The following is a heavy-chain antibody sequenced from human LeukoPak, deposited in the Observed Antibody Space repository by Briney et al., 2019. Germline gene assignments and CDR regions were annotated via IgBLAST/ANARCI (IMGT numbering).Heavy chain of an antibody. V-gene: IGHV3-30*04. CDR3: ARGGSSGYY. CDR2: ISYDGSNK. D-gene: IGHD6-19*01. J-gene: IGHJ4*02. CDR1: GFTFSSDA. Sequence: GGSLRLSCAASGFTFSSDAMSWVRQAPGKGLEWVAVISYDGSNKYYADSVKGRFTISRDNSKNTLYLQMNSLRAEDTAVYYCARGGSSGYYWGQGTLVTVSS.